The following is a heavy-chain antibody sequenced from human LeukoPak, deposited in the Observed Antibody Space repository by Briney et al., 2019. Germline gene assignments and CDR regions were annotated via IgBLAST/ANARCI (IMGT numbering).Heavy chain of an antibody. V-gene: IGHV4-61*02. J-gene: IGHJ4*02. CDR1: GGSISSGSYY. Sequence: SRTLSLTCTVSGGSISSGSYYWSWIRQPAGKGLEWIGRIYTSGSTNYNPSLESRVTISVDTSKNQFSLKLSSVTATDTAVYYCARGYTSGWVTSLDYWGQGTLVTVSS. D-gene: IGHD6-19*01. CDR3: ARGYTSGWVTSLDY. CDR2: IYTSGST.